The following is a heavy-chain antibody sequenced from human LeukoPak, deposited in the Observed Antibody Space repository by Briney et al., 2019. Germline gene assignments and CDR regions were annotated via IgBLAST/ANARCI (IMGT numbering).Heavy chain of an antibody. CDR1: GGSISSGGYY. Sequence: SETLSLTCTVSGGSISSGGYYWSWIRQHPGKGLEWIGYIYYSGSTYYNPSLKSRVTISVDTSKNQFSLKLSSVTAADTAVYYCARSCPDHYGSSGYRPFDYWGQGTLVTVSS. V-gene: IGHV4-31*03. D-gene: IGHD3-22*01. CDR3: ARSCPDHYGSSGYRPFDY. CDR2: IYYSGST. J-gene: IGHJ4*02.